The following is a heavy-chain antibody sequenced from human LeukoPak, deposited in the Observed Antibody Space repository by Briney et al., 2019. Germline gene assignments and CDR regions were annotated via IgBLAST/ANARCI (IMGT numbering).Heavy chain of an antibody. CDR3: ARVGYSSGWYFDY. J-gene: IGHJ4*02. V-gene: IGHV3-21*01. D-gene: IGHD6-19*01. Sequence: GGSLSPSCAASGFTFSTYSMNWVRQAPGKGLEWVSSISSTSSYIYYADSVKGRFTISRDNAQKSLYLQMNSLRAEDTAVYYCARVGYSSGWYFDYWGQGTLVTVSS. CDR2: ISSTSSYI. CDR1: GFTFSTYS.